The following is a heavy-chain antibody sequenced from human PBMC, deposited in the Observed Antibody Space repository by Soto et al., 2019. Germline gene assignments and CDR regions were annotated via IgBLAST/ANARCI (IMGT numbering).Heavy chain of an antibody. CDR3: ARAGDYGSFYFFDY. CDR2: ITPSNGNT. D-gene: IGHD3-10*01. CDR1: GYTFASYG. J-gene: IGHJ4*02. Sequence: ASVKVSCKASGYTFASYGVTWVRQAPGQGLEWMGWITPSNGNTHYAQKLQGRVTMTTDTSTSTAYMELWSLRSDDTAVYYCARAGDYGSFYFFDYWGQGTLVTVSS. V-gene: IGHV1-18*01.